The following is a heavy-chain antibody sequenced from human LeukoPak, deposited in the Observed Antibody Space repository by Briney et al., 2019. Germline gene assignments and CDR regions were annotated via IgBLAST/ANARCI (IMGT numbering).Heavy chain of an antibody. V-gene: IGHV4-34*01. J-gene: IGHJ4*02. CDR1: GGSFSGYY. D-gene: IGHD1-14*01. CDR2: INHSGST. Sequence: PSETLSLTCAVYGGSFSGYYWSWIRQPPGKGLEWIGEINHSGSTNYNPSLKSRVTIPVDTSKNQFSLKLSSVTAADTAVYYCARVSKTENFDYWGQGTLVTVSS. CDR3: ARVSKTENFDY.